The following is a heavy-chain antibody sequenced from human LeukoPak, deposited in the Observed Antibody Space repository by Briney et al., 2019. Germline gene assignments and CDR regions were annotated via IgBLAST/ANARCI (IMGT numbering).Heavy chain of an antibody. V-gene: IGHV1-2*02. D-gene: IGHD4-17*01. J-gene: IGHJ3*02. CDR1: GYTFTGYY. CDR3: ARDYGDYTPTDAFDI. CDR2: INPNSGGT. Sequence: ASVKISCKASGYTFTGYYMHWVRHAPGQGLEWMGWINPNSGGTNYAQKFQGRVTMTRDTSISTAYMELSRLRSDDTAVYYCARDYGDYTPTDAFDIWGQGTMVTVSS.